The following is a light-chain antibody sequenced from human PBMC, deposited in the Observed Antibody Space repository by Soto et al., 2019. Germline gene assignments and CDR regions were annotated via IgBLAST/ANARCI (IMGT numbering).Light chain of an antibody. J-gene: IGLJ2*01. V-gene: IGLV1-40*01. CDR2: GNS. Sequence: QSVLTQPPSVSGAPGQRVTISCTGSSSNIGAGYDVHWYQQLPGTAPKLLIYGNSNRPSVVPDRFSGSKSGTSASLAITGLQAEDEADYYCQSYDSSVSGYVVFGGGTKLTVL. CDR3: QSYDSSVSGYVV. CDR1: SSNIGAGYD.